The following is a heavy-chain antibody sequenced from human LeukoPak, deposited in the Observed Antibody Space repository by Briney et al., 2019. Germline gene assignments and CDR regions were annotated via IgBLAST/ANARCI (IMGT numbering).Heavy chain of an antibody. CDR1: GFTFSSYA. CDR3: AREDYGDYGAFDI. D-gene: IGHD4-17*01. Sequence: PGGSLRLSCAASGFTFSSYAMHWVREAPGKGLEWVAVISYDGSYKYYADSVKGRFTISRDNSKNTLYLQMNSLRAEDTAVYYCAREDYGDYGAFDIWGQGTMVTVCS. CDR2: ISYDGSYK. V-gene: IGHV3-30-3*01. J-gene: IGHJ3*02.